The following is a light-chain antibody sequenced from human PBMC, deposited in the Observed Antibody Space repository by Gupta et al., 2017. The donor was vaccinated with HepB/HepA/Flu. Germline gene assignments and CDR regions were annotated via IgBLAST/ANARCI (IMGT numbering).Light chain of an antibody. V-gene: IGKV1-27*01. J-gene: IGKJ3*01. CDR2: TTS. CDR3: QKYGSAPVT. Sequence: DIQMTQSPSSLSASVGDRVTITCRASQDIRNYLAWYQQKPGKVPQLLIYTTSTLQSGVPSRFSGGGSGTDFTLTISSLQPEDVAVYYCQKYGSAPVTFGPGTKVDIK. CDR1: QDIRNY.